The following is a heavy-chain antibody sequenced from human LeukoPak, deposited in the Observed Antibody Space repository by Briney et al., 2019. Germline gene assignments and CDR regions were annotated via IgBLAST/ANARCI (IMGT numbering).Heavy chain of an antibody. CDR1: GGSISSTNW. CDR2: VSLTGET. CDR3: ATSTRSRGPAFDI. J-gene: IGHJ3*02. Sequence: PSETLSLTCGLSGGSISSTNWWSWVRQPPGQGLEWIGEVSLTGETNYNPSLKSRVTISVDTSKNQFSLKLSSVTAADTAVYYCATSTRSRGPAFDIWGQGTVVTVSS. D-gene: IGHD2/OR15-2a*01. V-gene: IGHV4-4*02.